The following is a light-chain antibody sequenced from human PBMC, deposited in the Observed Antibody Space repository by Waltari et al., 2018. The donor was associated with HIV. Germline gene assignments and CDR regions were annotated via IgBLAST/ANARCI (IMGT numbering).Light chain of an antibody. CDR2: RNN. CDR1: SSNIVNNY. V-gene: IGLV1-47*01. CDR3: AAWDESLSGNV. Sequence: QSVLTQPPSVSGTPGQRVTISCSGSSSNIVNNYVYWYQQLPGMAPKLLIYRNNYRPSGVPDRFSGAKSGTSASLTISGRRSEDEGDYYCAAWDESLSGNVFGTGTKVPVL. J-gene: IGLJ1*01.